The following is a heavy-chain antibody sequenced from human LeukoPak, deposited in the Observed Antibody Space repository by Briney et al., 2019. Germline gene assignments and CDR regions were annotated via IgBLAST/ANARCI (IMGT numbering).Heavy chain of an antibody. CDR2: IDSSGNYI. CDR3: SRRYCSSTNCYSFDY. D-gene: IGHD2-2*01. V-gene: IGHV3-21*01. CDR1: GFTFSIYS. Sequence: GGSLRLSCAASGFTFSIYSMNWVRQVPGKGLEWVSSIDSSGNYIYYADSLKGRFTISRDNAKNSLYLQVNSLRAEDTAVYYCSRRYCSSTNCYSFDYWGQGTLVTVSS. J-gene: IGHJ4*02.